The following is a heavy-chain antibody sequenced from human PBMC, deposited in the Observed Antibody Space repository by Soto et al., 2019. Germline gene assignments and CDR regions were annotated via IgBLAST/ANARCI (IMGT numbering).Heavy chain of an antibody. CDR1: GFTFSSYA. D-gene: IGHD2-15*01. CDR3: ARGYCSGGSCYPWDYYYGMDV. V-gene: IGHV3-23*01. CDR2: ISGSGGST. J-gene: IGHJ6*02. Sequence: PGGSLRLSCAASGFTFSSYAMSWVRQAPGKGLEWVSAISGSGGSTYYADSVKGRFTISRDNSKNTLYLQMNSLRAEDTAVYYCARGYCSGGSCYPWDYYYGMDVWGQGTTVTVS.